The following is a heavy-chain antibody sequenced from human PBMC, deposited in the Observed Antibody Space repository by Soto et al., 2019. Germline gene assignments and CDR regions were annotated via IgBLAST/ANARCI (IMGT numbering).Heavy chain of an antibody. Sequence: GGSLRLSCAASGFTFSSYGMHWVRQAPGKGLEWVAVIWYDGSNKYYADSVKGRFTISRDNSKNTLYLQMNSLRAEDTAVYYCAKVASEYCSGGGCPKDYYYMDVWGKGTTVTVSS. D-gene: IGHD2-15*01. CDR2: IWYDGSNK. CDR3: AKVASEYCSGGGCPKDYYYMDV. J-gene: IGHJ6*03. V-gene: IGHV3-30*02. CDR1: GFTFSSYG.